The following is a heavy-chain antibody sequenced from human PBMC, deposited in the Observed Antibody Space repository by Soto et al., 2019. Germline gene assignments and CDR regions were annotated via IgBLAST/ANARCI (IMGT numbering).Heavy chain of an antibody. V-gene: IGHV4-59*01. D-gene: IGHD4-17*01. Sequence: SETLSLTCTVSGGSISSYYWSWIRQPPGKVLEWIGYIYYSGSTNYNPSLKSRVTISVDTSKNQFSLKLSSVTAADTAVYYCARDRADGDYGGAFDIWGQGTMVTVSS. J-gene: IGHJ3*02. CDR1: GGSISSYY. CDR3: ARDRADGDYGGAFDI. CDR2: IYYSGST.